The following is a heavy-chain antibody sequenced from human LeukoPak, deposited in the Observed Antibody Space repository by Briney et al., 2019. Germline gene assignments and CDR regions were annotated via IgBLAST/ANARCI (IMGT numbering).Heavy chain of an antibody. CDR1: GFTFSSYA. J-gene: IGHJ4*02. V-gene: IGHV3-30-3*01. CDR3: ARDGTAMVSYYLDY. Sequence: HSGGSLRLSCAASGFTFSSYAMHWVRQAPGKGLEWVAVISYDGSNKYYADSVKGRFTISRDNSKNTLYLQMNSLRAEDTAVYYCARDGTAMVSYYLDYWGQGTLVTVSS. D-gene: IGHD5-18*01. CDR2: ISYDGSNK.